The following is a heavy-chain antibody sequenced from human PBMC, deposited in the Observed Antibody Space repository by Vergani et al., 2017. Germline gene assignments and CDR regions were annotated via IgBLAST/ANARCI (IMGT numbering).Heavy chain of an antibody. J-gene: IGHJ5*02. Sequence: QVQLVQSGAEVKKPGSSVKVSCKASGGTFSSYTINWVRQAPGQGLEWMGRIIPILDIANYAQKFQGRVTITADKSTSTAYMELTSLRSEDTAVYYCARGSDYDFWSGYKASGWFDPWGQGTLVTVSS. D-gene: IGHD3-3*01. V-gene: IGHV1-69*02. CDR2: IIPILDIA. CDR1: GGTFSSYT. CDR3: ARGSDYDFWSGYKASGWFDP.